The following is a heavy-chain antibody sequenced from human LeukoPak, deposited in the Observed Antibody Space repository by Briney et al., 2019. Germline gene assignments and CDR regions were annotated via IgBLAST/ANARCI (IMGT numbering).Heavy chain of an antibody. D-gene: IGHD3-10*01. CDR3: ARDQDGSGSSRYYYYGMDV. V-gene: IGHV1-46*01. CDR1: GYTFTSYY. Sequence: ASVKVSCKASGYTFTSYYMHWVRQAPGQGLEWMGIINPGGGSTSYAQKFQGRVTMTRDTSTSTVYMELSSLRSEDTAVYYCARDQDGSGSSRYYYYGMDVWGQGTTVTVSS. J-gene: IGHJ6*02. CDR2: INPGGGST.